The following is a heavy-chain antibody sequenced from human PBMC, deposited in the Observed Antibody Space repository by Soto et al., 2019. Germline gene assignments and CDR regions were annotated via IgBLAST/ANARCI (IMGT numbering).Heavy chain of an antibody. J-gene: IGHJ4*02. V-gene: IGHV1-2*02. CDR2: INPNSGGT. Sequence: ASVKVSCKACGYTFTGYYMHWVRQAPGQGLEWMGWINPNSGGTNYAQKFQGRVTMTRNTSISTAYMELSRLRSDDTAVYYCARDLADSSGYSLDYWGQGTLVTVSS. CDR1: GYTFTGYY. CDR3: ARDLADSSGYSLDY. D-gene: IGHD3-22*01.